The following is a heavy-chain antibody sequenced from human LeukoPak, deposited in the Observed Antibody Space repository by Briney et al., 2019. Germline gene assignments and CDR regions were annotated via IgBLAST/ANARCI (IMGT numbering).Heavy chain of an antibody. CDR1: GGSISGYF. J-gene: IGHJ4*02. CDR2: VYYSGST. Sequence: SETLSLTCTVSGGSISGYFWSWIRQPPGKGLEWIGYVYYSGSTSYNPSLKSRVTISVDTSKNQFSLKLSSVTAADTAVYYCAREYPQPFTAVAGPTDWGQGTLVTVSS. D-gene: IGHD6-19*01. CDR3: AREYPQPFTAVAGPTD. V-gene: IGHV4-59*01.